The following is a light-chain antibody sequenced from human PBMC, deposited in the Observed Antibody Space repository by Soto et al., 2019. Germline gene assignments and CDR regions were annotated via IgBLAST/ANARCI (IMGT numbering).Light chain of an antibody. Sequence: ETELTQSPATLSFSPGGRATRSCRASQSVSNNYLAWYQQKPGQAPRLLIYGASNRATGIPDRFSGSGSGTDFTLTISRLGTEDFAVYYCQQYGSSGTFGQGTKVDIK. CDR1: QSVSNNY. CDR3: QQYGSSGT. J-gene: IGKJ1*01. V-gene: IGKV3-20*01. CDR2: GAS.